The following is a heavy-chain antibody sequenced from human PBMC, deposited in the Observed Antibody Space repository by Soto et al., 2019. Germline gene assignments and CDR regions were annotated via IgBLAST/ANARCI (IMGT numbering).Heavy chain of an antibody. CDR1: GFTFSSHA. CDR3: AQGRGLVSPHY. V-gene: IGHV3-23*01. Sequence: EVQLLESGGGLVQPGGSLRLSCGASGFTFSSHAITWVRQAPGKGLEWVSAISGSGDSTYYADSVKGRFTISRDNSKNTMFLQINSLRAEDTAVYYCAQGRGLVSPHYWGQGTLVTVSS. CDR2: ISGSGDST. D-gene: IGHD3-9*01. J-gene: IGHJ4*02.